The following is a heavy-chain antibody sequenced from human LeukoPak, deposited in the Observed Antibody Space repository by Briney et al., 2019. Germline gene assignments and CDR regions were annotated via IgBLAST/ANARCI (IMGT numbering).Heavy chain of an antibody. CDR1: GFTFSGSA. Sequence: GGSLRLSCAASGFTFSGSAMHWVRQASGKGLEWVGRIRSKANSYAPAYAASLKGRFTIYRDDSRNTAFLQMDSLKTEDTAVYYCTRHSSDDSSGYYRDWGQGTLVTVSS. CDR2: IRSKANSYAP. CDR3: TRHSSDDSSGYYRD. J-gene: IGHJ4*02. D-gene: IGHD3-22*01. V-gene: IGHV3-73*01.